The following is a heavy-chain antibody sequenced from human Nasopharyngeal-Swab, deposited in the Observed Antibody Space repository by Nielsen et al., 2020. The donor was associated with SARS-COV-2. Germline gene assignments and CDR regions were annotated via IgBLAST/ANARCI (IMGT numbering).Heavy chain of an antibody. CDR2: IYHSGST. Sequence: SETLSLTCTVSGYSISSGYYWGWIRQPPGKGLEWIGSIYHSGSTYYNPSLKSRVTISVDTSKNQFSLKLNSVTAADTAVYYCARGNRDLGYYFDYWGQGTLVTVSS. V-gene: IGHV4-38-2*02. D-gene: IGHD5-24*01. CDR3: ARGNRDLGYYFDY. CDR1: GYSISSGYY. J-gene: IGHJ4*02.